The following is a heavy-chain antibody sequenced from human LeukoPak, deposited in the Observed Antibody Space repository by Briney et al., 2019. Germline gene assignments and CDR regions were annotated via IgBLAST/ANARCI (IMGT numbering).Heavy chain of an antibody. V-gene: IGHV1-69*13. J-gene: IGHJ4*02. Sequence: SVKVSCKASGYTFTGYYIHWVRQAPGQGLEWMGGIIPISGTTNHAQKFQGRLTITADESTSTVFMELSSLRSEDTAMYYCATAPLGYCTRTSCYAGIRQYFDYWGQGTLVTVSS. CDR1: GYTFTGYY. CDR3: ATAPLGYCTRTSCYAGIRQYFDY. CDR2: IIPISGTT. D-gene: IGHD2-2*01.